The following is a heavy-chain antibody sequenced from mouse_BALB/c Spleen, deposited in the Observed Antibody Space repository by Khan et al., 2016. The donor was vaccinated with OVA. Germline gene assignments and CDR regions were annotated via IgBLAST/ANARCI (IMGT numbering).Heavy chain of an antibody. Sequence: DLVKPGASVKLSCKASGYTFTSYWINWIKQRPGQGLEWIGRISPGSGTPYYNEMFKGKATLTVDTSSSTAYIQLSRLSAEDSAVYICARENYYGSSHYAMYYWGQGTSVTASS. CDR1: GYTFTSYW. J-gene: IGHJ4*01. CDR3: ARENYYGSSHYAMYY. D-gene: IGHD1-1*01. CDR2: ISPGSGTP. V-gene: IGHV1S41*01.